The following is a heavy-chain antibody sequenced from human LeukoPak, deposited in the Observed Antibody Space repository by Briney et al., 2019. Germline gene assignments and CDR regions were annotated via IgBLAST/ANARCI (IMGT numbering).Heavy chain of an antibody. Sequence: GGSLRLSCSASGFTFSSYAMHWVRQAPGKGLEYVSAISSNGGSTYYADSVKGRFTISRDNSKNTLYLQMSSLRAEDTAVYYCVKDRRDSSGWYAAAFDIWGQGTMVTVSS. D-gene: IGHD6-19*01. J-gene: IGHJ3*02. V-gene: IGHV3-64D*06. CDR2: ISSNGGST. CDR1: GFTFSSYA. CDR3: VKDRRDSSGWYAAAFDI.